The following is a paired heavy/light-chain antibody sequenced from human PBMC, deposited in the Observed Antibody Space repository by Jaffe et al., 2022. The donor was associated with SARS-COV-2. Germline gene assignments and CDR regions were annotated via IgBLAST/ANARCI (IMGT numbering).Heavy chain of an antibody. CDR1: GFTFSSYW. Sequence: EVQLVESGGGLVQPGGSLRLSCAASGFTFSSYWMAWVRQAPGKGLEWVANIKQDGSEKYYVDSVKGRFTISRDNAKNSLYLQMNSLRAEDTAVYYCARDGVPAVTVFDYWGQGTLVPVSS. CDR2: IKQDGSEK. CDR3: ARDGVPAVTVFDY. J-gene: IGHJ4*02. D-gene: IGHD2-2*01. V-gene: IGHV3-7*01.
Light chain of an antibody. Sequence: EIVMTQSPATLSVSPGETATLSCRASQSVNSNLAWYQQKLGQAPRLLIYSASTRATGIPARFSGSGSGTEFTLTISSLQPEDFAVYYCQQYNPWPPSITFGQGTRLEIK. CDR3: QQYNPWPPSIT. CDR2: SAS. V-gene: IGKV3-15*01. CDR1: QSVNSN. J-gene: IGKJ5*01.